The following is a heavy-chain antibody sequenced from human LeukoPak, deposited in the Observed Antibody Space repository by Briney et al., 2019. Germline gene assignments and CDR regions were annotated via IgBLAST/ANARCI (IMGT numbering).Heavy chain of an antibody. J-gene: IGHJ4*02. CDR2: ISSGGSTI. V-gene: IGHV3-48*03. CDR1: GFTFSSYE. Sequence: GGPLRLSCSASGFTFSSYEMNWVRQAPGKGLEWLSYISSGGSTIYYADSVKGRFTISRDNAKNSLYLQMNSLRAEDTAVYYCASSDFWSGYDRGGDWGQGTLVTVSS. CDR3: ASSDFWSGYDRGGD. D-gene: IGHD3-3*01.